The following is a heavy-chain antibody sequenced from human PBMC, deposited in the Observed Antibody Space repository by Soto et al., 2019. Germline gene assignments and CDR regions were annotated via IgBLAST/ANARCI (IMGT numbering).Heavy chain of an antibody. CDR2: ISYDGSNK. V-gene: IGHV3-30-3*01. D-gene: IGHD2-15*01. Sequence: QVQLVESGGGVVQPGRSLRLSCAASGFTFSSYAMHWVRQAPGKGLEWVAVISYDGSNKYYADSVKGRFTISRDNSKNTLYLQMNSLRAEDTAVYYCARDGVVAATLYVVYWGQGTLVTVSS. J-gene: IGHJ4*02. CDR3: ARDGVVAATLYVVY. CDR1: GFTFSSYA.